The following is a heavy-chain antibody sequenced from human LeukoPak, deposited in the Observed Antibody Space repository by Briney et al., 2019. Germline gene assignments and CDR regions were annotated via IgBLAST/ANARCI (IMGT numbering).Heavy chain of an antibody. CDR3: ARVEEHGVSETLPIIDY. Sequence: ASVKVSCKACGYTFTSYGISWVRQAPGQGLEWMGWISAYNGNTNYAQKLQGRVTMTTDTSTSTAYMELRSLRSDDTAVYYCARVEEHGVSETLPIIDYWGQGTLVTVSS. CDR1: GYTFTSYG. J-gene: IGHJ4*02. CDR2: ISAYNGNT. D-gene: IGHD3-10*01. V-gene: IGHV1-18*01.